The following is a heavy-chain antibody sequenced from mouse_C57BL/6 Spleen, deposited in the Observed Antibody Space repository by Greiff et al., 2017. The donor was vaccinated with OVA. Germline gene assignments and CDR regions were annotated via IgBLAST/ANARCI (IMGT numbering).Heavy chain of an antibody. Sequence: VQLQQPGAELVMPGASVKLSCKASGYTFTSYWMHWVKQRPGQGLEWIGEIDPSDSYTNYNQKLKGKSTLTVDKSSSTAYMQLSSLTSEDSAVYYCARYGSSPYWYFDVWGTGTTVTVSS. CDR2: IDPSDSYT. CDR1: GYTFTSYW. D-gene: IGHD1-1*01. CDR3: ARYGSSPYWYFDV. J-gene: IGHJ1*03. V-gene: IGHV1-69*01.